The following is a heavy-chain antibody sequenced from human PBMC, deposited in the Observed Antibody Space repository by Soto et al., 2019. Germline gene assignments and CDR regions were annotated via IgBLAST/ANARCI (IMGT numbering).Heavy chain of an antibody. V-gene: IGHV4-39*01. CDR1: GGSISRIGYY. Sequence: QLQLQESGPGLVKPLETLSLTCTVSGGSISRIGYYWGWVRQPPGKGLEWIGSIYYNGVAHYSPSLETRLTNSVDTSKNHLSLKLNSVTAADAAIYYCARQYVYNDGHIEHWGQGTVVTVSS. J-gene: IGHJ4*02. CDR2: IYYNGVA. CDR3: ARQYVYNDGHIEH. D-gene: IGHD1-1*01.